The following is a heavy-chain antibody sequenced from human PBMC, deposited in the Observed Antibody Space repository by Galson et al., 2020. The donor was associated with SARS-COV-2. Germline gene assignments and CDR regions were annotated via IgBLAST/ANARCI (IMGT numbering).Heavy chain of an antibody. CDR3: ARPRRGYDSSGYHYYFDY. V-gene: IGHV5-51*01. CDR1: GYSFTSYW. Sequence: GESLKIPCKGSGYSFTSYWIGWVRQMPGKGLEWMGIIYPGDSDTRYSPSFQGQVTISADKSISTAYLQWSSLKASDTAMYYCARPRRGYDSSGYHYYFDYWGQGTLVTVSS. D-gene: IGHD3-22*01. CDR2: IYPGDSDT. J-gene: IGHJ4*02.